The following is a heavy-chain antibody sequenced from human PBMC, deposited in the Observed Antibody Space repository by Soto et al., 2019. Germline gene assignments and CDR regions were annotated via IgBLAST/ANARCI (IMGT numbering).Heavy chain of an antibody. D-gene: IGHD1-7*01. J-gene: IGHJ4*02. CDR2: IYYSGST. CDR1: GGSISSSSYY. CDR3: ARHFNWKYDY. V-gene: IGHV4-39*01. Sequence: SETLSLTCTVSGGSISSSSYYWGWIRQPPGKGLEWIGSIYYSGSTYYNPSLKSRVTISVDTSKNQFSLKLSSVTAADTAVYYCARHFNWKYDYWGQGTLVTVSS.